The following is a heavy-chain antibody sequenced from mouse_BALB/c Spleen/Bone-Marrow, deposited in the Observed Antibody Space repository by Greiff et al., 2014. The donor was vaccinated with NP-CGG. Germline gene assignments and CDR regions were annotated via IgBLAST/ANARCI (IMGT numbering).Heavy chain of an antibody. J-gene: IGHJ4*01. CDR2: ILPGRGST. Sequence: VQGVESGAELMKPGASVKISCKATGYTFSSYWIEWVKQRPGHGLEWIGEILPGRGSTNYNEKFKGKATFTADTSSNTAYMQLSSLTSEDSAVYYCARGYAMDYWGQGTSVTVSS. CDR1: GYTFSSYW. V-gene: IGHV1-9*01. CDR3: ARGYAMDY.